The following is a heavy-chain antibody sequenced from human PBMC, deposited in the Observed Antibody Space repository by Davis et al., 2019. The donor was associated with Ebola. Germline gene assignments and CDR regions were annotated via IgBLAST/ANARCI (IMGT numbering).Heavy chain of an antibody. J-gene: IGHJ3*02. CDR3: ARVGPYDAFDI. CDR2: IYHSGST. V-gene: IGHV4-30-2*01. CDR1: GGSISSGGYS. Sequence: PSETLSLTCAVSGGSISSGGYSWSWIRQPPGKGLEWSGYIYHSGSTYYNPSLKSRVTISVDRSKNQFSLKLSSVAAADTAVYYCARVGPYDAFDIWGQGTMVTVSS.